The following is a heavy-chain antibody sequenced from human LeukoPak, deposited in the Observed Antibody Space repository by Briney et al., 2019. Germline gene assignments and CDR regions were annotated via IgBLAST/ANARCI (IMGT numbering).Heavy chain of an antibody. J-gene: IGHJ3*02. Sequence: GGSLRLSCAASGFTFSSYGMHWVRQAPGKGLEWVAFIRYDGSNKYYADSVKGRFTISRDNSKNTLYLQMNSLRAEDTAVYYCAATVRDAFDIWGQGTMVTVSS. V-gene: IGHV3-30*02. CDR2: IRYDGSNK. CDR1: GFTFSSYG. D-gene: IGHD4-17*01. CDR3: AATVRDAFDI.